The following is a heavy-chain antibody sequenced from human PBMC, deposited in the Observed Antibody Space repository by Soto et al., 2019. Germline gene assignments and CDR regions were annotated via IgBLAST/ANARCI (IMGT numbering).Heavy chain of an antibody. D-gene: IGHD3-10*01. J-gene: IGHJ6*02. CDR2: TRNKANSYTT. V-gene: IGHV3-72*01. CDR1: GFTFSDHY. Sequence: GGSLRLSCAASGFTFSDHYMDWVRQAPGKGLEWVGRTRNKANSYTTEYAASVKGRLTISRDDSKNSLYLQMNSLKTEDTAVYYCARGELEMATGIDYYGMDVWGQGTTVTVSS. CDR3: ARGELEMATGIDYYGMDV.